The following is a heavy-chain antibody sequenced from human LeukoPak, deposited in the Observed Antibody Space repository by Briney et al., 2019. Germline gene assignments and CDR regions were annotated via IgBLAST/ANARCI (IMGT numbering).Heavy chain of an antibody. CDR1: GGSISSYY. J-gene: IGHJ5*02. V-gene: IGHV4-59*01. Sequence: SETLSLTCTVSGGSISSYYWSWIRQPPGKGPEWIGYIYYSGSTNYNPSLKSRVTISVDTSKNQFSLKLNSVTAADTAVYYCATDPRGGTSRDNWFAPWGQGTLVTVSS. D-gene: IGHD1-1*01. CDR3: ATDPRGGTSRDNWFAP. CDR2: IYYSGST.